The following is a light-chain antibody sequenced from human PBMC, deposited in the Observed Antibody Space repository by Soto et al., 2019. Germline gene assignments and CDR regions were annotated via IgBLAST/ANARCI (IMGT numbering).Light chain of an antibody. CDR1: QGIRND. Sequence: AIQMTQSPSSLSASVGDTVTITCRVSQGIRNDLGWYQQKPGKAPKLLIYAASSLQSGVPSRFSGSGSGTDFTLTISSLPPEDFATYYCLQDHNYPLTFGGGTKLEIK. J-gene: IGKJ4*01. V-gene: IGKV1-6*01. CDR3: LQDHNYPLT. CDR2: AAS.